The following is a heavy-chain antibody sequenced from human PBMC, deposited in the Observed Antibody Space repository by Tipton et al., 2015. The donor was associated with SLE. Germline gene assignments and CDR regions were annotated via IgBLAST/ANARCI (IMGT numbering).Heavy chain of an antibody. CDR2: ISWNSGSI. CDR1: GFTFSSYW. CDR3: AKDRYSSGWYYFDY. J-gene: IGHJ4*02. D-gene: IGHD6-19*01. Sequence: SLRLSCAASGFTFSSYWMSWVRQAPGKGLEWASGISWNSGSIGYADSVKGRFTISRDNAKNSLYLQMNSLRAEDTALYYCAKDRYSSGWYYFDYWGQGTLVTVSS. V-gene: IGHV3-9*01.